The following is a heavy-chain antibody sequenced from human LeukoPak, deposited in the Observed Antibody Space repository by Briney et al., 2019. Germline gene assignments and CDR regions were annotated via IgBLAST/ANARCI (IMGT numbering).Heavy chain of an antibody. CDR2: IYYTGST. J-gene: IGHJ4*02. V-gene: IGHV4-39*01. D-gene: IGHD5-24*01. CDR1: GGTISSGNYY. CDR3: ARGRWDAYNSDY. Sequence: SSETLSLTCTVSGGTISSGNYYWGWIRQPPGKGLEWIATIYYTGSTYYSPSLKSRVTISVDTSKNRFSLNLSSVTAAATAVYYCARGRWDAYNSDYWGQGDPVTVSS.